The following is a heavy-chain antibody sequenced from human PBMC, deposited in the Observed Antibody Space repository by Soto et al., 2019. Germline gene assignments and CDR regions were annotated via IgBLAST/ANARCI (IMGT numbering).Heavy chain of an antibody. CDR2: ISGSVVDNT. CDR3: AKEVDTSGYYYGVDVFDS. J-gene: IGHJ4*02. V-gene: IGHV3-23*01. Sequence: VGSLRLSCAASGFTFDTYAMTWVRQAPGKGLEWVSPISGSVVDNTLYAESVKGRFTISRDSSTKTVYLRMNDLRPDDTAIYYCAKEVDTSGYYYGVDVFDSWGQGTLVTVSS. CDR1: GFTFDTYA. D-gene: IGHD3-22*01.